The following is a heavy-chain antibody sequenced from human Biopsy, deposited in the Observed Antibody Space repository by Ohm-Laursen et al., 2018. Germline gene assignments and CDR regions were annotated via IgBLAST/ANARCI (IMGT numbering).Heavy chain of an antibody. D-gene: IGHD5-24*01. CDR2: ISSSGRTM. J-gene: IGHJ4*02. CDR3: ATTRSFDN. CDR1: TDSFHF. V-gene: IGHV3-11*01. Sequence: TDSFHFWSWVRQPPGKGLEWVSYISSSGRTMYYADSVKGRFTISRDNANKSLYLQMNSLRAEDTAVYYCATTRSFDNWGQGTLVTVSS.